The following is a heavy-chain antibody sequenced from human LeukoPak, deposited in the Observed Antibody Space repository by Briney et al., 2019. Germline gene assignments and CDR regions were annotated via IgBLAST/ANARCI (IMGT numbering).Heavy chain of an antibody. CDR1: GDSVSSNSAA. CDR2: TYYRSEWFH. J-gene: IGHJ6*02. D-gene: IGHD1-1*01. Sequence: SQTLSLTCVISGDSVSSNSAAWNWIRQSPSRGLEWLGRTYYRSEWFHDYAVSVKSRMIINPDTSKNQFSLQLNSVTPEDTAIYYCVGGGTSVAGMDVWGQGTTVTASS. V-gene: IGHV6-1*01. CDR3: VGGGTSVAGMDV.